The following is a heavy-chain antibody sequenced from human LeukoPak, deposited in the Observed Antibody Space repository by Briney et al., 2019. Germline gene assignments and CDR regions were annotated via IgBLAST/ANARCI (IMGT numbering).Heavy chain of an antibody. V-gene: IGHV1-18*01. CDR1: GYTFTSYG. CDR2: ISAYNGNT. D-gene: IGHD6-13*01. CDR3: ARDGSSWLYWYFDL. Sequence: ASVKVSCKASGYTFTSYGISWVRQAPGQGLEWMRWISAYNGNTNYAQKLQGRVTMTTDTSTSTAYMELRSLRSDDTAVYYCARDGSSWLYWYFDLWGRGTLVTVSS. J-gene: IGHJ2*01.